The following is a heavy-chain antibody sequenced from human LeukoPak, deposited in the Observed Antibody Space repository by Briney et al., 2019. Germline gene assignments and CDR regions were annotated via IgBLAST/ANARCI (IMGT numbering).Heavy chain of an antibody. J-gene: IGHJ6*02. CDR2: IYSSGTT. Sequence: KTSETLSLTCNVSGGSISNYCWTWIRQPAGKGLEWIGRIYSSGTTTYNPSLKSRVAMSVDTSRNQFSLKLNSVTAADTAVYYCARVSPIAAAGSSYYYAIDVWGQGTTVTVSS. CDR3: ARVSPIAAAGSSYYYAIDV. V-gene: IGHV4-4*07. D-gene: IGHD6-25*01. CDR1: GGSISNYC.